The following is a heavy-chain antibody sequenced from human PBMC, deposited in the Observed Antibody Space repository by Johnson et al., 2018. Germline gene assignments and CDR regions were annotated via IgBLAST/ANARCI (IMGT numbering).Heavy chain of an antibody. CDR3: TKTLTAYHRNAFDI. Sequence: QLVESGGGVVQPGRSLRLSCVASGFTVSSNYMSWVRQAPGKGLEWVSVMYSGGNTYYADSVKGRFTISRDNSKNTLYLQMHSLRAEDTAVYYCTKTLTAYHRNAFDIWGQGTMVTVSS. J-gene: IGHJ3*02. CDR1: GFTVSSNY. CDR2: MYSGGNT. V-gene: IGHV3-53*01. D-gene: IGHD3-9*01.